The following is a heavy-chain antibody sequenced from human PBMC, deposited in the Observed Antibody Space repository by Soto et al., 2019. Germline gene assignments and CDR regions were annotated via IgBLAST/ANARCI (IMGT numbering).Heavy chain of an antibody. CDR1: GGSFSGYY. Sequence: SETLSLTCAVYGGSFSGYYWSWIRQPPGKGLEWIGEINHSGSTNYNPSLKSRVTISVDTSKNQFSLKLSSVTAADTAVYYCARDWHYYDSSGHAEIDAFDIWGQGTMVTVSS. J-gene: IGHJ3*02. CDR2: INHSGST. D-gene: IGHD3-22*01. CDR3: ARDWHYYDSSGHAEIDAFDI. V-gene: IGHV4-34*01.